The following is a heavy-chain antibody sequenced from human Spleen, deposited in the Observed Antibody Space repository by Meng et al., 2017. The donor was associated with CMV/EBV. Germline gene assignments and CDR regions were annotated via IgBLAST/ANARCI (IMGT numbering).Heavy chain of an antibody. CDR2: ISNSGSSI. D-gene: IGHD1-26*01. CDR1: VFTFSDYY. CDR3: ARDKLDWFDP. Sequence: LSCAASVFTFSDYYMSWIRQAPGKGLEWVSYISNSGSSIYYADSVKGRFTISRDNAKNSLYLQMNSLRAEDTAVYYCARDKLDWFDPWGQGTLVTVSS. J-gene: IGHJ5*02. V-gene: IGHV3-11*01.